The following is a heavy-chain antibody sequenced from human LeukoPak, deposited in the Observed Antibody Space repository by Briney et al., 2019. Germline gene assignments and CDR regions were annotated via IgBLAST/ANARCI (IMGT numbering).Heavy chain of an antibody. Sequence: PGGSLRLPCAASGFTVSSNYMSWVRQAPGKGLEWVSVIYSGGSTYYADSVKGRFTISRDNSKNTLYLQVNSLRAEDTAVYYCARLYSSSYFDYWGQGTLVTVSS. CDR3: ARLYSSSYFDY. CDR2: IYSGGST. V-gene: IGHV3-53*01. J-gene: IGHJ4*02. D-gene: IGHD6-6*01. CDR1: GFTVSSNY.